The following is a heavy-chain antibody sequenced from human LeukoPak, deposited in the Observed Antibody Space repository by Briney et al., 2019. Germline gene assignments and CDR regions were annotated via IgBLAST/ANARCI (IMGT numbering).Heavy chain of an antibody. D-gene: IGHD1-1*01. CDR1: GGSFSGYY. CDR2: INHSGST. CDR3: ARAPRRTGTLDV. J-gene: IGHJ6*04. V-gene: IGHV4-34*01. Sequence: SETLSLTCAVYGGSFSGYYWSWIRQPSGKGLEWIGEINHSGSTNYNPSLKSRVTISVDTSKNQFSLKLSSVTAADTAVYYCARAPRRTGTLDVWGKGTTVTVSS.